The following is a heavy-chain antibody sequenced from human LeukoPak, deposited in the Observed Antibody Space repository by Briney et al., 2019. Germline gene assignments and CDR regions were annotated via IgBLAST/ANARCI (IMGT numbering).Heavy chain of an antibody. V-gene: IGHV4-39*01. CDR3: ARHEEEDGYNAKTFRY. Sequence: PSETLSLTCTVSGGSISGSNYYWGWIRQPPWMGLEWIGSIYYSGRTYYNPSLKSRVTISVDTSNNHFSLRLSSVTAAGTAVYYCARHEEEDGYNAKTFRYWGQATLATVSS. D-gene: IGHD5-24*01. J-gene: IGHJ4*02. CDR1: GGSISGSNYY. CDR2: IYYSGRT.